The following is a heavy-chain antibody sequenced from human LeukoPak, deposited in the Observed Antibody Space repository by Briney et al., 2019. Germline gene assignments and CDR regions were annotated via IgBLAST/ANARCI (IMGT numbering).Heavy chain of an antibody. CDR2: TYYRSMCFG. CDR3: ARGGGSYYAFDI. J-gene: IGHJ3*02. V-gene: IGHV6-1*01. CDR1: GDTVSSNSAT. Sequence: SQTLSLTCAISGDTVSSNSATWNWIRQSPSRGLEWLVSTYYRSMCFGDYAVSVKSRFTFNPDTSKNQLSLQLNSVTPEDTAVYYCARGGGSYYAFDIWGQGTMVTVSS. D-gene: IGHD1-26*01.